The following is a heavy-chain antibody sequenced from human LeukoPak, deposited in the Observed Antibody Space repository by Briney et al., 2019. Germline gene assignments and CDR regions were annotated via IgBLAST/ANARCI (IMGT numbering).Heavy chain of an antibody. CDR3: AREKAEQQLDGAHPYYYYYYYMDV. J-gene: IGHJ6*03. Sequence: PGASVKVSCKASGYTFTSYGISWVRQAPGQGLEWMGWISAYNGNTNYAQKLQGRVTMTTDTSTSTAYMELRSLRSDDTAVYYCAREKAEQQLDGAHPYYYYYYYMDVWGKGTTVTVSS. CDR1: GYTFTSYG. V-gene: IGHV1-18*01. D-gene: IGHD6-13*01. CDR2: ISAYNGNT.